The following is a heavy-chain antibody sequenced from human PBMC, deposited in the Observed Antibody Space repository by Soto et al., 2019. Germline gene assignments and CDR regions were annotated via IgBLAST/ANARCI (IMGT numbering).Heavy chain of an antibody. CDR2: IYPGDSDT. D-gene: IGHD3-9*01. Sequence: GESLKISCKASGYSFTTYWIGCVRQLPWKGLEWMGIIYPGDSDTRYSPSFQGQVTIPADKSISTAYLQWSSLKASDSDMFFCARKDIPGNSEDFWGQGTLVTVSS. CDR3: ARKDIPGNSEDF. J-gene: IGHJ4*02. V-gene: IGHV5-51*01. CDR1: GYSFTTYW.